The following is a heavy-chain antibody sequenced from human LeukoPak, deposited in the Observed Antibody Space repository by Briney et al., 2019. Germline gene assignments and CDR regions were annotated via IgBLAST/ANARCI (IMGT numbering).Heavy chain of an antibody. J-gene: IGHJ4*02. CDR2: INHSGST. CDR3: ARWRSEGYCSSTSCPSGFDY. CDR1: GGSFSGYY. V-gene: IGHV4-34*01. D-gene: IGHD2-2*01. Sequence: SETLSLTCAVYGGSFSGYYWSWIRQPPGKGLEWIGEINHSGSTNYNPSLKSRVTISVDTSKNQFSLKLSSVTAADTAVYYCARWRSEGYCSSTSCPSGFDYWGRGTLVTVSS.